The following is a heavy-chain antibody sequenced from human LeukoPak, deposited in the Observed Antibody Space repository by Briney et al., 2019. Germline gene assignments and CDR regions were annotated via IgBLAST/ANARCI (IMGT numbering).Heavy chain of an antibody. D-gene: IGHD3-22*01. V-gene: IGHV1-18*01. J-gene: IGHJ4*01. Sequence: ASVTVSRKSSGYTFTSYGISWVRQAPGQGLEWMGWISAYNCNTNYAQKLQGRVTMTTDTSTSTAYMYLRSLRSDDTAVDYCYRDGYYYDITSFISKAKFDYWGQGTPVTVSS. CDR1: GYTFTSYG. CDR2: ISAYNCNT. CDR3: YRDGYYYDITSFISKAKFDY.